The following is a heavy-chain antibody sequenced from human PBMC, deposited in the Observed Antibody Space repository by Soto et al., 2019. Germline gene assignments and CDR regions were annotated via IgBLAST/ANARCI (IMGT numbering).Heavy chain of an antibody. V-gene: IGHV4-34*01. CDR1: GGSFSGYY. Sequence: PSETLSLTCAVYGGSFSGYYWSWIRQPPGKGLEWIGEINHSGSTNYNPSLKSRVTISVDTSKNQFSLKLSSVTAAGTAVYYCARKMPTMIVVVIQNWFDPRGQGTLVTVSS. CDR2: INHSGST. CDR3: ARKMPTMIVVVIQNWFDP. D-gene: IGHD3-22*01. J-gene: IGHJ5*02.